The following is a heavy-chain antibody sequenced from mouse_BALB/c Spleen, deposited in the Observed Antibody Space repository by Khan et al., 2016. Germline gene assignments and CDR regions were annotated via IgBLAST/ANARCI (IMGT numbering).Heavy chain of an antibody. CDR3: VREGDGTTYGAIDY. CDR2: IWTGGGT. CDR1: GFSLTSYD. J-gene: IGHJ4*01. V-gene: IGHV2-9-2*01. Sequence: QVQLKESGPGLVAPSQSLSITCTVSGFSLTSYDISWIRQPPGKGLEWLGGIWTGGGTTYNSAFMSRMIISKDNSKSQVFLKMNSLQTDETAIYYGVREGDGTTYGAIDYWGQGTSVTVSS. D-gene: IGHD1-1*01.